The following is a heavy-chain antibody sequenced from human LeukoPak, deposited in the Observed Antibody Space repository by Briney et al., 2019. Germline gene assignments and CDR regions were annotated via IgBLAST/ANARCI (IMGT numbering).Heavy chain of an antibody. CDR2: IYYVGNT. Sequence: SETLSLTCTVSGGSISSSSYYWGWIRQPPGKGLEWIGIIYYVGNTYYNPSLKSRVTISVDTSKNQFSLKLSSVTAADTAVYYCARTRDYYSPAFDIWGQGTVVTVSS. CDR3: ARTRDYYSPAFDI. CDR1: GGSISSSSYY. D-gene: IGHD3-3*01. V-gene: IGHV4-39*07. J-gene: IGHJ3*02.